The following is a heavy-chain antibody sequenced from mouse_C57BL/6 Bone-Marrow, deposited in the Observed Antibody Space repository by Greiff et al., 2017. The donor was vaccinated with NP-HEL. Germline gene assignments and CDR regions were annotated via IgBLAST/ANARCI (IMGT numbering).Heavy chain of an antibody. V-gene: IGHV1-81*01. Sequence: VQLQQSGAELARPGASVKLSCKASGYTFTSYGISWVKQRTGQGLEWIGEIYPRSGNTYYNEKFKGKATLTADKSSSTAYMELRSLTSEDSAVNFCARSDWYEWYVDVWGTGTTVTVSS. CDR3: ARSDWYEWYVDV. D-gene: IGHD1-1*02. CDR1: GYTFTSYG. CDR2: IYPRSGNT. J-gene: IGHJ1*03.